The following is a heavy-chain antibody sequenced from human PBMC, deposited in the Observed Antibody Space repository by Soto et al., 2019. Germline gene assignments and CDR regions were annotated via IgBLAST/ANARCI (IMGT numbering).Heavy chain of an antibody. CDR1: GYTFTRFG. CDR2: IRPYSGNT. J-gene: IGHJ5*02. CDR3: AKTHTSSPGRVDP. D-gene: IGHD2-2*01. V-gene: IGHV1-18*04. Sequence: QVELVQSGDEIRKPGASVTVSCKTAGYTFTRFGITWLRQAPGQGLEWMGWIRPYSGNTKYSQTFQGRINNTSDKATSTVYMDLSGLGSGETAKYSGAKTHTSSPGRVDPWGQGTLVTVSS.